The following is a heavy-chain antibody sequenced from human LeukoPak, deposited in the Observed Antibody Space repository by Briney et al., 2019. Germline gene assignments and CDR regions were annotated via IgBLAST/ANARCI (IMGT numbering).Heavy chain of an antibody. CDR3: ASRPYSGSYPGSDY. CDR1: GYTFTGYY. V-gene: IGHV1-2*02. J-gene: IGHJ4*02. Sequence: ASVRVFCKASGYTFTGYYMHWVRQAPGQGLEWMGWINPNSGGTNYAQKFQGRVTMTRDTSISTAYMELSRLRSDDTAVYYCASRPYSGSYPGSDYWGEGTQVTVSS. D-gene: IGHD1-26*01. CDR2: INPNSGGT.